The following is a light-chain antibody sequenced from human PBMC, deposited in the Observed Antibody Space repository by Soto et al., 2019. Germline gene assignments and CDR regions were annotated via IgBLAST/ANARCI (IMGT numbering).Light chain of an antibody. CDR3: MQALQTWT. J-gene: IGKJ1*01. Sequence: DIVMTQSPLSLPVTPGEPASISCRSSQSLLHSNGYNYLDWYLQKPGQSPQLLIYLGSNRASGVPDRFSGSGSSTDFTLKISRVEAEDVGFYYCMQALQTWTFGQGTKVEIK. CDR1: QSLLHSNGYNY. CDR2: LGS. V-gene: IGKV2-28*01.